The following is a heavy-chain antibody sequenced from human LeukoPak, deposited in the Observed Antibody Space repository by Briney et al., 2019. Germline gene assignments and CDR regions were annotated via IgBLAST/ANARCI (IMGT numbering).Heavy chain of an antibody. CDR2: IYYSGST. CDR1: GGSISSYY. CDR3: ARDSPVQSYMDV. Sequence: SETLSLTCTVSGGSISSYYWSWTRQPPGKGLEWIGYIYYSGSTNYNPSLKSRVTISVDTSKNQFSLKLSSVTAADTAVYYCARDSPVQSYMDVWGKGTTVTVSS. D-gene: IGHD1-1*01. J-gene: IGHJ6*03. V-gene: IGHV4-59*01.